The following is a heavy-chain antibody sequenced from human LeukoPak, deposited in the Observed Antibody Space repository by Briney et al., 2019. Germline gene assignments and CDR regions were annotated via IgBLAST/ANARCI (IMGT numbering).Heavy chain of an antibody. J-gene: IGHJ4*02. D-gene: IGHD5-18*01. V-gene: IGHV3-23*01. Sequence: GGSLRLSCAAPGFTFTTYAMSWVRQAPGKGLEWVSAISGSGGSTYYADSVKGRFTISRDSSKNTVYLQMNSLRAEDTALYYCAKTSAFSYGTLDYWGQGALVTVSS. CDR2: ISGSGGST. CDR1: GFTFTTYA. CDR3: AKTSAFSYGTLDY.